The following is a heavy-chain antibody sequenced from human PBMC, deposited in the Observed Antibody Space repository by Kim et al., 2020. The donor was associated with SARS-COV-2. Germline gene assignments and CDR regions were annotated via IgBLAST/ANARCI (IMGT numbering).Heavy chain of an antibody. CDR1: GGPISGYY. CDR3: ARDRLPGGGVRYFDY. D-gene: IGHD3-16*01. V-gene: IGHV4-59*12. Sequence: SETLSLTCSVSGGPISGYYWSWIRQPPGKGLEWIGYSHYSGSTDYNPSLKSRVTIPVDTSMNQFFLKLNSLTAADTAVYYCARDRLPGGGVRYFDYWGQGTLVTVSS. CDR2: SHYSGST. J-gene: IGHJ4*02.